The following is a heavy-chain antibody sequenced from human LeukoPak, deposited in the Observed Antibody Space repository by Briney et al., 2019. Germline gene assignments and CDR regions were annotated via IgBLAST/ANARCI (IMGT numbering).Heavy chain of an antibody. Sequence: PGGSLRLSCAASGFTFSNGWMSWVRHAPGKGLEWVGRIKRKTDGGTTDYPAPVIGRFTISRDDSENTLYFQMNSLKTDDTALYYRLRYGSGSRPFDYWGQGTLVTVSS. D-gene: IGHD3-10*01. CDR1: GFTFSNGW. CDR3: LRYGSGSRPFDY. J-gene: IGHJ4*02. V-gene: IGHV3-15*01. CDR2: IKRKTDGGTT.